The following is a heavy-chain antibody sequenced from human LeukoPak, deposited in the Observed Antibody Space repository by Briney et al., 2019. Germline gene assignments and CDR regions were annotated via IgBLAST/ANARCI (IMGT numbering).Heavy chain of an antibody. Sequence: KPSETLSLTCAVYGGSFSGYYWSWIRQPPGKGLEWIGEINHSGSTNYNPSLKSRVTISVDTSKNQFSLKLSPVTAADTAVYYCARVFHTISYYYYYYYMDVWGKGTTVTVSS. CDR2: INHSGST. CDR1: GGSFSGYY. CDR3: ARVFHTISYYYYYYYMDV. V-gene: IGHV4-34*01. J-gene: IGHJ6*03. D-gene: IGHD6-6*01.